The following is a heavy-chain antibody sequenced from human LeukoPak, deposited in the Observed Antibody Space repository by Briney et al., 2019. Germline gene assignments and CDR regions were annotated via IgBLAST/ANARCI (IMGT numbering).Heavy chain of an antibody. CDR1: GFTVSSNY. D-gene: IGHD3-3*01. CDR2: IYSGGST. J-gene: IGHJ4*02. Sequence: PGGSLRLSCAASGFTVSSNYMSWVRQAPGKGLEWVSVIYSGGSTYYADSVKGRFTISRDNSKNTLYLQMNSLRAEDTAVYYCAKDSDFWSGYYNFDYWGQGTLVTVSS. CDR3: AKDSDFWSGYYNFDY. V-gene: IGHV3-53*01.